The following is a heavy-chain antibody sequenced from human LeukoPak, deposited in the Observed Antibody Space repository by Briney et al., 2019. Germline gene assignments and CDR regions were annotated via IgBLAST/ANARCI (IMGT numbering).Heavy chain of an antibody. CDR3: ARGDFSGSGTYYNRDYYGMDV. V-gene: IGHV4-4*07. D-gene: IGHD3-10*01. CDR1: GGSISSYY. Sequence: SETLSLTCTVSGGSISSYYWSWIRQPAGKGLEWIGRVYTSGSTNYNPSLKSRVTMSVDTSKNQFSLKLSSVTAADTAVYYCARGDFSGSGTYYNRDYYGMDVRGQGTTVTVSS. CDR2: VYTSGST. J-gene: IGHJ6*02.